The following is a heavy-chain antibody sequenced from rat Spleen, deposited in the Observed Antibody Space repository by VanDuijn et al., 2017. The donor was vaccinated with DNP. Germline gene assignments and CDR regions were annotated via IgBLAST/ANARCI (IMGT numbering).Heavy chain of an antibody. CDR2: IWTGGST. Sequence: QVQLKESGPGLVQPSQTLSLTCTVSGFSLTSSNVHWVGQPTGKGLEWMGIIWTGGSTDYNSALKSRLSISRDTSKSQVFLKMNSLQTEDIATYYCARGNYGGYDYWGQGVMVTVSS. V-gene: IGHV2-30*01. CDR3: ARGNYGGYDY. J-gene: IGHJ2*01. D-gene: IGHD1-11*01. CDR1: GFSLTSSN.